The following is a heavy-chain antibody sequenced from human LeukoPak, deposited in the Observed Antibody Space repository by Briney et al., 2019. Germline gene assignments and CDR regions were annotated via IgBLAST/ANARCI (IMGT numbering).Heavy chain of an antibody. CDR1: GGSISSSSYY. CDR3: ARGRYCSGGSCLIDY. V-gene: IGHV4-39*07. CDR2: ICYSGST. Sequence: SETLSLTCTVSGGSISSSSYYWGWIRQPPGKGLEWIGSICYSGSTYYNPSLKSRVTTSVDTSKNQFSLKLSSVTAADTAVYYCARGRYCSGGSCLIDYWGQGTLVTVSS. J-gene: IGHJ4*02. D-gene: IGHD2-15*01.